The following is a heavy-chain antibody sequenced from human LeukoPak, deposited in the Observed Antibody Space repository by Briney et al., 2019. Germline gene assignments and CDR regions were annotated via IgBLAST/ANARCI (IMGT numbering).Heavy chain of an antibody. D-gene: IGHD4-17*01. CDR1: GYTFTGYF. CDR2: INPNSGGT. Sequence: ASVKVSCKASGYTFTGYFMHWVRQAPGQGLEWMGWINPNSGGTNYAQKFQGRVTMTRDTSISTAYMELSRLRSDDTAVYYCAREGYYGDYPFDYWGQGTLVTVSS. J-gene: IGHJ4*02. V-gene: IGHV1-2*02. CDR3: AREGYYGDYPFDY.